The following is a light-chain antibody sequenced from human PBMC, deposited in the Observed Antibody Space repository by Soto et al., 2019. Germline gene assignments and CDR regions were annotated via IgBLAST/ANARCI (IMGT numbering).Light chain of an antibody. V-gene: IGLV2-8*01. J-gene: IGLJ1*01. Sequence: QSVLTQPPSASGSPGQSVTISCTGTSSDVGDHNYVSWYQHHPGKAPKLGIYEVSQRPSGVPDCFSGSKSGNTASLTVSGLQADDEADYYRSSYAGSNSYVFGTGTKLTVL. CDR1: SSDVGDHNY. CDR2: EVS. CDR3: SSYAGSNSYV.